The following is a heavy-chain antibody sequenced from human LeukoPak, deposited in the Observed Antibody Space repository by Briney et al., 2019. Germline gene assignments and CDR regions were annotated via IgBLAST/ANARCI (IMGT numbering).Heavy chain of an antibody. CDR3: ARVMTAITNWFDP. J-gene: IGHJ5*02. CDR2: IYRDGST. V-gene: IGHV3-66*01. Sequence: GGSLRLSCAASGITVSNNYMSWVRQAPGKGLEWVSSIYRDGSTYYADSVKGRFTISRDNSKNTLNLQMNNLRVEDTAVYYCARVMTAITNWFDPWGQGTLVTVSS. CDR1: GITVSNNY. D-gene: IGHD2-21*02.